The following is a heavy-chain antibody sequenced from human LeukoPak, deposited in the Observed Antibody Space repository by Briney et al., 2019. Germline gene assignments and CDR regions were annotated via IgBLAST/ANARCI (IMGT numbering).Heavy chain of an antibody. CDR2: IGGSGGTT. J-gene: IGHJ4*02. CDR1: GVTFSRSV. Sequence: PGGPLRLSCAASGVTFSRSVMSWVRQAPGKGLEWVSGIGGSGGTTYYADSVKGRFTISRDNSKNTLYLQMNSLRAEDTAVYYCAKVIPDILTGYVPNWGQGTLVTVSS. D-gene: IGHD3-9*01. V-gene: IGHV3-23*01. CDR3: AKVIPDILTGYVPN.